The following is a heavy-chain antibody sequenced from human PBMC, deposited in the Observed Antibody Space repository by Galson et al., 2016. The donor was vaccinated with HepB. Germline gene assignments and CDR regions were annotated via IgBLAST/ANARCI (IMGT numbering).Heavy chain of an antibody. J-gene: IGHJ4*02. V-gene: IGHV3-7*01. CDR2: INQDGSPK. D-gene: IGHD6-19*01. Sequence: SLRLSCAASGFTFSNYWMSWVRQAPGKGLEWVANINQDGSPKSYADSVKGRFTVSRDNAKNSLYLQMNSLRTEDTAVYFCARKSMAGPRSYFDYWGQGTLVTVSS. CDR1: GFTFSNYW. CDR3: ARKSMAGPRSYFDY.